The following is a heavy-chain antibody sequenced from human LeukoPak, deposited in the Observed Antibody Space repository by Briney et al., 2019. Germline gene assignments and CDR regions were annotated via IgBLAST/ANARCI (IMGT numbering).Heavy chain of an antibody. CDR1: GFTFSNAW. V-gene: IGHV3-15*01. J-gene: IGHJ4*02. Sequence: PGGSLRLSCAASGFTFSNAWMNWVRQAPGKGLEWVGRIKSKTAGGTTDYAAPVKGRFIISRGDSKNTLYLQMNSLKTEDTAVYYCTTDYGDYVFRSDCWGQGTLVTVSS. CDR3: TTDYGDYVFRSDC. CDR2: IKSKTAGGTT. D-gene: IGHD4-17*01.